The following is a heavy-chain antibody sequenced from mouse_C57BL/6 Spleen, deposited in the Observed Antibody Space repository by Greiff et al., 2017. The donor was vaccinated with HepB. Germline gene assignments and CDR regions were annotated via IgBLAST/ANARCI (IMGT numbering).Heavy chain of an antibody. CDR3: ARSYYYGSRDYFDY. V-gene: IGHV1-81*01. CDR1: GYTFTSYG. J-gene: IGHJ2*01. D-gene: IGHD1-1*01. Sequence: QVQLKESGAELARPGASVKLSCKASGYTFTSYGISWVKQRTGQGLEWIGEIYPRSGNTYYNEKFKGKATLTADKSSSTAYMELRSLTSEDSAVYFCARSYYYGSRDYFDYWGQGTTLTVSS. CDR2: IYPRSGNT.